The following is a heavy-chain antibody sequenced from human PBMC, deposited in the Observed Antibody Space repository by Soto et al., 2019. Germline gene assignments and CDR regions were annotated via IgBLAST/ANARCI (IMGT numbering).Heavy chain of an antibody. V-gene: IGHV4-59*01. CDR2: IYYSGRT. CDR1: GGSISSYS. Sequence: PSETLSLTCTVSGGSISSYSWSWIRQPPGKGLQWIGYIYYSGRTSYNPSLKSRVTISVDTSKKQISLKLSSVTAADSAVYYCASGEWTYDNLTGYYLWSQGTMVTVSS. J-gene: IGHJ3*01. CDR3: ASGEWTYDNLTGYYL. D-gene: IGHD3-9*01.